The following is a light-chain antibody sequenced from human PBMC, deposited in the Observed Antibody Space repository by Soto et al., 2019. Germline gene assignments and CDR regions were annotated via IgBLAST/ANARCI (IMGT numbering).Light chain of an antibody. CDR1: SSDVGGYNY. CDR2: EVS. CDR3: SSYAGRNNFVV. J-gene: IGLJ2*01. V-gene: IGLV2-8*01. Sequence: QSVLTQPPSASGSPGQSVTISCTGTSSDVGGYNYVSWYQQHPGKAPKLTIYEVSKRPSGVPDRFSGSKSGNTASLTVSGLQAEDEADYYCSSYAGRNNFVVFGGGTKLTVL.